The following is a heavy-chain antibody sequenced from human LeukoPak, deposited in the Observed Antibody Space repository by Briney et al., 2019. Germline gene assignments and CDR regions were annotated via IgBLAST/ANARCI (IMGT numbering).Heavy chain of an antibody. CDR1: GFTFSRFS. V-gene: IGHV3-21*04. CDR3: ARGSTHYDVLTGYHYYFDY. J-gene: IGHJ4*02. CDR2: ISSSGTYI. D-gene: IGHD3-9*01. Sequence: GGSLRLSCAASGFTFSRFSMNWVRQAPGKGLEWVSSISSSGTYIYYADSLKGRFTISRDNAKNSLYLQMNSLRAEDTALYYCARGSTHYDVLTGYHYYFDYWGQGTLVTVSS.